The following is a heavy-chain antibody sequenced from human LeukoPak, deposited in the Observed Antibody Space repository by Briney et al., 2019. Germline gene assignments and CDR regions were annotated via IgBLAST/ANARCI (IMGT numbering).Heavy chain of an antibody. CDR1: GYTFTSYA. Sequence: ASVKVSCKASGYTFTSYAMHWVRQAPGQRLEWVGWINAGNGNTKYSQNFQGRVTISRDTSASTAYMEVSSLRSEDTAVYYCAREIGTGGAYWSRGKKWFDTWGQGTLVTVSS. V-gene: IGHV1-3*01. CDR3: AREIGTGGAYWSRGKKWFDT. J-gene: IGHJ5*02. D-gene: IGHD2-8*02. CDR2: INAGNGNT.